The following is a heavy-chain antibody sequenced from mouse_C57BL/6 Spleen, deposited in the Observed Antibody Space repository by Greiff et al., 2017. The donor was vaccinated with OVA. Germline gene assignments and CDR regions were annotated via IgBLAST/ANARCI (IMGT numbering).Heavy chain of an antibody. D-gene: IGHD2-4*01. Sequence: VQLQQSGPELVKPGASVKISCKASGYTFTDYYMNWVKQSHGKSLEWIGDINPNNGGTSYNQKFKGKATLTVDKSSSTAYMELRSLTSEDSAVYYCYDYPGAYWGQGTLVTVSA. CDR2: INPNNGGT. CDR1: GYTFTDYY. V-gene: IGHV1-26*01. CDR3: YDYPGAY. J-gene: IGHJ3*01.